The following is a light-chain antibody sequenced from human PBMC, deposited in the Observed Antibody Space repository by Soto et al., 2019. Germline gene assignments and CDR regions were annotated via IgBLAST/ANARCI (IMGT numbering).Light chain of an antibody. J-gene: IGKJ2*01. V-gene: IGKV1-39*01. CDR3: QQTYSGPRT. CDR2: AAS. CDR1: QSIISY. Sequence: DIQMTQSPSSLSASVGDRVTITCRSSQSIISYLNWYKQKPGQAPQLLIYAASSLQSGVPARFSGSGSGTDFTLSISSLQPEDSAIYYCQQTYSGPRTFGQGTKLEIK.